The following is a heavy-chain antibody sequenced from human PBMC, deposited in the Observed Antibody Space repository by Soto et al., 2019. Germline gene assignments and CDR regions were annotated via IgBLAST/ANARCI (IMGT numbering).Heavy chain of an antibody. CDR2: INAGNGNT. J-gene: IGHJ6*02. D-gene: IGHD2-2*01. V-gene: IGHV1-3*01. CDR1: GYTFTSYA. Sequence: ASVKVSCKASGYTFTSYARHWVRQAPGQRLEWMGWINAGNGNTKYSQKFQGRVTITRDTSASTAYMELSSLRSEDTAVYYCARLHGYCINTSCSGHYALDVWGQGTTVTVSS. CDR3: ARLHGYCINTSCSGHYALDV.